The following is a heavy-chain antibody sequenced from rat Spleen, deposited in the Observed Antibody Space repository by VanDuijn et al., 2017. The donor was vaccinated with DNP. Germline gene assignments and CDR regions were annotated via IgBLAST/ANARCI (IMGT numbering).Heavy chain of an antibody. CDR3: TRDLIIRDTTSAMDA. D-gene: IGHD4-3*01. CDR2: IWKHGAT. CDR1: GFSLTSYN. Sequence: QVQLKESGPGLVQPSQTLSLTCTVAGFSLTSYNVHWVRQPPGKGLEWMGVIWKHGATRYNSALKSRLSFSKATSKSQVFLEMNALEAEDSAIYFCTRDLIIRDTTSAMDAWGQGTSVTVSS. J-gene: IGHJ4*01. V-gene: IGHV2-41*01.